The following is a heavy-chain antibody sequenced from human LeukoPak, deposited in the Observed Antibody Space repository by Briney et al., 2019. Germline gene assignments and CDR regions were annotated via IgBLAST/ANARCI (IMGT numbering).Heavy chain of an antibody. V-gene: IGHV4-38-2*01. CDR2: MYHSGST. Sequence: PSETLFLTCAVSGYSISSGHYWGWIRQPPGKGLEWIGSMYHSGSTYFNPSLKSRVTISVDTSKNQFSLTLSSVTAADTAVYFCARVSGSGTALDAFDIWGQGTMVIVSS. J-gene: IGHJ3*02. CDR3: ARVSGSGTALDAFDI. D-gene: IGHD1-1*01. CDR1: GYSISSGHY.